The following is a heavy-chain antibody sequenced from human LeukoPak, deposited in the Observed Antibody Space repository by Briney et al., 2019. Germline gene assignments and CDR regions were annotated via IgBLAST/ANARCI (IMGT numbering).Heavy chain of an antibody. Sequence: GGSLRLSCAASGFTFSDYYMSWIRQTPGQGLEWISYISSGDTTVKYADSVKGRFTISRDNAKNSLYLQMNSLRAEDTAVYYCARDPTGRGGWPLFDYWSQGPLVTVSS. CDR3: ARDPTGRGGWPLFDY. J-gene: IGHJ4*02. CDR1: GFTFSDYY. V-gene: IGHV3-11*01. CDR2: ISSGDTTV. D-gene: IGHD4-11*01.